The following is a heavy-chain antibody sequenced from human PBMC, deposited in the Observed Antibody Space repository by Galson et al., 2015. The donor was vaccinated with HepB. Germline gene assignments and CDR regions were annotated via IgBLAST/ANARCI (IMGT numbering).Heavy chain of an antibody. CDR1: GFVFSGYG. J-gene: IGHJ6*02. CDR3: AKGLGSRITMVRGVRRNYGMDV. D-gene: IGHD3-10*01. Sequence: SLRLSCAGSGFVFSGYGMHWVRQAPGKGLDWLGVISYDGTDQYYADSVKGRFTIFRHNSKNTLYLEMNSLRADDTAVYYCAKGLGSRITMVRGVRRNYGMDVWGQGTTVTVSS. V-gene: IGHV3-30*18. CDR2: ISYDGTDQ.